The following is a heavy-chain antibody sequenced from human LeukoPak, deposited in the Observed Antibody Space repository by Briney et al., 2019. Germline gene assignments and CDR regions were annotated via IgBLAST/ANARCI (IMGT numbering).Heavy chain of an antibody. CDR1: GFTFTSYG. J-gene: IGHJ5*01. CDR3: ARNGRGGSGGYFDF. CDR2: ISGYSGNT. V-gene: IGHV1-18*01. Sequence: ASVNVSCKASGFTFTSYGFSWVRQAPGQGFEWMGWISGYSGNTNSAQKLQGRVTMTTDTSTSTVYMELRSLRSDDTAVYYCARNGRGGSGGYFDFWGQGTLVTVSS. D-gene: IGHD3-10*01.